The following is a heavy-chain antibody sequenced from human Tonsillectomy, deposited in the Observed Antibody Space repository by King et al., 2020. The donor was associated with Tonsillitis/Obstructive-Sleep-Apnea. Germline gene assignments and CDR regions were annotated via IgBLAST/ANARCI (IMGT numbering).Heavy chain of an antibody. CDR3: TTYRPNYYDSSGYIDY. CDR1: GFTFSKAW. Sequence: QLVQSGGGLVKPGGSLRLSCAASGFTFSKAWVSWVRQAPGKGLEWVGRIKSKTDGGTSEYAAPVKARFTISRVDSKNTLYLQMNSLKTEETAVYYCTTYRPNYYDSSGYIDYWGQGTLVTVSS. CDR2: IKSKTDGGTS. J-gene: IGHJ4*02. V-gene: IGHV3-15*01. D-gene: IGHD3-22*01.